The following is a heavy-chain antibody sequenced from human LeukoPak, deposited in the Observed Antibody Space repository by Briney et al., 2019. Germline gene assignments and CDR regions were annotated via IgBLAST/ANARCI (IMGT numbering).Heavy chain of an antibody. CDR2: IYYSGST. J-gene: IGHJ4*03. CDR3: ARGAPQGDWGFDN. V-gene: IGHV4-31*03. D-gene: IGHD2-21*02. CDR1: GGSISSGGYY. Sequence: SQTLSLTCTVSGGSISSGGYYWSWIRQHPGKGLEWIGYIYYSGSTYYNPSLKSRVTISVDTSKNQFSLKLSSVTAADTAVYYCARGAPQGDWGFDNSGHGTLGTVSS.